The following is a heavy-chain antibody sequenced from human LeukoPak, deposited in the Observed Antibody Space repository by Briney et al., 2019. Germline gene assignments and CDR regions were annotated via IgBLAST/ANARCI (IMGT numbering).Heavy chain of an antibody. CDR1: GFTISSYA. J-gene: IGHJ4*02. CDR3: ARECVAVACPFDY. D-gene: IGHD6-19*01. CDR2: ISYDGSNK. Sequence: GRSLRLSCAASGFTISSYAMHWVRQAPGKGLEWVAVISYDGSNKYYADSVKGRFTISRDNSKNTLYLQMNSLRAEDTAVYYCARECVAVACPFDYWGQGTLVTVSS. V-gene: IGHV3-30*04.